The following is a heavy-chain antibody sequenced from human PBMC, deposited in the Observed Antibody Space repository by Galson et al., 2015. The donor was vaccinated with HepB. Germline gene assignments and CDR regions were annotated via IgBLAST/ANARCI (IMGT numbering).Heavy chain of an antibody. CDR1: GYNFTSYP. J-gene: IGHJ6*03. CDR2: INTNTGDP. V-gene: IGHV7-4-1*02. CDR3: VRAVFSSGWPYYHYYYMDV. Sequence: SVKVSCKASGYNFTSYPMSWVRQAPGQGLEWIGWINTNTGDPTYAPGFTGRLVLSLDTSVSTTYLQINSLKAEDTAVYYCVRAVFSSGWPYYHYYYMDVWGKGTTVTVSS. D-gene: IGHD6-19*01.